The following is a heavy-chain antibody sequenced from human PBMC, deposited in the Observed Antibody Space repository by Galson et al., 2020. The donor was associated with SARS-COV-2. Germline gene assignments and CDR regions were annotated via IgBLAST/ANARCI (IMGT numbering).Heavy chain of an antibody. CDR3: ARDPAPLYGDSFYYAMDV. J-gene: IGHJ6*02. CDR1: DGPMSSYY. CDR2: ISYSGNT. Sequence: ETSETLSLTCTVSDGPMSSYYWNWIRQPPGKGLEWIGYISYSGNTNYNPSLKSRVTMSVDLSKNQFSLNLSSVTAADTAMYFCARDPAPLYGDSFYYAMDVWGQGTTVTVSS. D-gene: IGHD4-17*01. V-gene: IGHV4-59*01.